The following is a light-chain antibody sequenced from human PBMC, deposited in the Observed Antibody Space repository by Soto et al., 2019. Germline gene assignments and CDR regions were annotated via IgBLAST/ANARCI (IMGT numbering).Light chain of an antibody. V-gene: IGKV1-9*01. CDR2: VAS. CDR3: QQLNSYPPFT. J-gene: IGKJ3*01. Sequence: DIQMTQSPSSLSASVGDRVTITCRASQSISSYLHWYQQKPGKAPKLLINVASTLQSGVPSRFSGSGSGTEFTLTISSLQPEDFATYYCQQLNSYPPFTFGPGTKVDI. CDR1: QSISSY.